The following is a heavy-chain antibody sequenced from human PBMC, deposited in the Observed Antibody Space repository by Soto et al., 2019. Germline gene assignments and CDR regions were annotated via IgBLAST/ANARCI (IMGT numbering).Heavy chain of an antibody. J-gene: IGHJ2*01. CDR2: INHSGST. D-gene: IGHD6-13*01. Sequence: QVQLQQWGAGLLKPSETLSLTCAVYGGSFSGYYWSWIRQPPGKGLEWIGEINHSGSTNYNPSLKSRVTISVDTSKNQFSLKLSSVTAADTAVYYCARGGSSSWYLRRLWYFDLWGRGTLVTVSS. V-gene: IGHV4-34*01. CDR3: ARGGSSSWYLRRLWYFDL. CDR1: GGSFSGYY.